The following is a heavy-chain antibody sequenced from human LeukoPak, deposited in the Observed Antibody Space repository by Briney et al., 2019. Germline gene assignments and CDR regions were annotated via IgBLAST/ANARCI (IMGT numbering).Heavy chain of an antibody. D-gene: IGHD3-9*01. CDR3: ARRYFDWSTFDY. CDR2: IFYGGST. Sequence: SSETLSPTCTVSGGSISGYYWSWIRQPPGKGLECIGYIFYGGSTNYNPSLKSRVTISVDTSKNQFSLKLSSVTAADTAVYYCARRYFDWSTFDYWGQGTLVTVSS. V-gene: IGHV4-59*08. CDR1: GGSISGYY. J-gene: IGHJ4*02.